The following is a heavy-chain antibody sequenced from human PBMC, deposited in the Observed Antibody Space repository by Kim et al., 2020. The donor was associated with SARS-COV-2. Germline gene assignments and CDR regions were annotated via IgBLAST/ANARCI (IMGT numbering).Heavy chain of an antibody. D-gene: IGHD6-19*01. V-gene: IGHV3-30*04. CDR3: AREKRYSSGWYLKQYYYGMDV. Sequence: GGSLRLSCAASGFTFSSYAMHWVRQAPGKGLEWVAVISYDGSNKYYSDSVKGRFTISRDNSKNTLYLQMNSLRAEDTAVYYCAREKRYSSGWYLKQYYYGMDVWGQGTTVTVS. J-gene: IGHJ6*02. CDR1: GFTFSSYA. CDR2: ISYDGSNK.